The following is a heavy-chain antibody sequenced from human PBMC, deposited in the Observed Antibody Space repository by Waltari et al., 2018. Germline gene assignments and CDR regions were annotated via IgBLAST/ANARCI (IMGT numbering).Heavy chain of an antibody. Sequence: QAQLVQSGAEVKKPGASVTVSCKASGSTLTDHYIHWVRPAPGQGPEWMGWSDPRNGDATYARNFQDKVTMTRDTSISTAYMDVSSLGSDGAAIYYCARTGYKKPHYFDFWGQGTLVTVSS. V-gene: IGHV1-2*02. D-gene: IGHD5-12*01. J-gene: IGHJ4*02. CDR1: GSTLTDHY. CDR3: ARTGYKKPHYFDF. CDR2: SDPRNGDA.